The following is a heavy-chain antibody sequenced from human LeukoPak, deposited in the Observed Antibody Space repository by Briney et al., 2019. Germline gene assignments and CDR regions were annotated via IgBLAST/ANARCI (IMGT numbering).Heavy chain of an antibody. V-gene: IGHV3-30*18. CDR1: GFTFSSYG. D-gene: IGHD3-16*01. CDR3: AKDPFGEQGFDY. CDR2: ISYDGSIK. J-gene: IGHJ4*02. Sequence: GGSLRLSCAASGFTFSSYGMHWVRQAPGKGGEWVADISYDGSIKYYADSVKGRFTISRDNSKNTLYMQKNSLRAEDTVVYYCAKDPFGEQGFDYWGQGTLVTVSS.